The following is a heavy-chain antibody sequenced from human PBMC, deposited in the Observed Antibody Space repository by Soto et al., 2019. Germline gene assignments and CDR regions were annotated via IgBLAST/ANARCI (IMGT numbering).Heavy chain of an antibody. V-gene: IGHV6-1*01. CDR3: AKGDNLGPKTGYAFDP. CDR1: RDSVSSNTAS. D-gene: IGHD5-12*01. CDR2: TYFRSKWYN. Sequence: SQTLSLTFAISRDSVSSNTASWNWIRQSPSRGLEWLGRTYFRSKWYNDYAVSVKSRIIINPDTSNNQFSLQMNSVTPEDTAVYFCAKGDNLGPKTGYAFDPWGQGIMVTVSS. J-gene: IGHJ5*02.